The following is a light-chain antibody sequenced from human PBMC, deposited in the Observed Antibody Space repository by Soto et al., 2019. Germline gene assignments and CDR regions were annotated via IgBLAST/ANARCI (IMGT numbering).Light chain of an antibody. CDR3: QQYNNLPLT. V-gene: IGKV3-15*01. Sequence: ERVMTQAPATLSVSPGESATLSCRASQSVSSDLAWYQQKPGQGPRLLIYGAFNRATGVPARFSGSGSGTEFTLTISSLQSEDFAVYYCQQYNNLPLTFGGGTKVEMK. J-gene: IGKJ4*01. CDR2: GAF. CDR1: QSVSSD.